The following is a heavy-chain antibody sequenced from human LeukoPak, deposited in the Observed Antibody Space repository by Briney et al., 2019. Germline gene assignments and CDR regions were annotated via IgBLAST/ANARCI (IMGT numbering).Heavy chain of an antibody. CDR2: INHSGST. Sequence: SETLSLTCAVCGGSFSGYYWSWIRQPPGKGLEWIGEINHSGSTNYNPSLKSRVTISVDTSKNQFSLKLSSVTAADTAVYYCARGRGLLWFGAFNNWFDPWGQGTLVTVSS. D-gene: IGHD3-10*01. CDR1: GGSFSGYY. CDR3: ARGRGLLWFGAFNNWFDP. J-gene: IGHJ5*02. V-gene: IGHV4-34*01.